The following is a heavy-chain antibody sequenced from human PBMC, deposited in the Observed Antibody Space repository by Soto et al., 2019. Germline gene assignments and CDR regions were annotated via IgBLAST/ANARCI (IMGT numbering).Heavy chain of an antibody. CDR1: GFSFRSYG. Sequence: GGSLRLSCAATGFSFRSYGMHWVRQAPGKGLEWVAVISYDGSNKYYGDSVKGRFTISRDNSKNTLYLQFNSLGPEDTAVYFCAKDEMENSSGWMPDYWGQGTLVTVSS. J-gene: IGHJ4*02. CDR3: AKDEMENSSGWMPDY. D-gene: IGHD6-19*01. CDR2: ISYDGSNK. V-gene: IGHV3-30*18.